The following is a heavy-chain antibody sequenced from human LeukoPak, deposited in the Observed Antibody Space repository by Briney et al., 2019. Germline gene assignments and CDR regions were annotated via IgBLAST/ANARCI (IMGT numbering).Heavy chain of an antibody. CDR3: ARDDWDGSGSYYNVKFDY. CDR1: GFTFSSYS. D-gene: IGHD3-10*01. J-gene: IGHJ4*02. V-gene: IGHV3-48*01. CDR2: ISSSSSTI. Sequence: GGSLRLSCAASGFTFSSYSMNWVRQAPGKGLEWVSYISSSSSTIYYADSVKGRFTTSRDNAKNSLYLQMNSLRAEDTAVYYCARDDWDGSGSYYNVKFDYWGQGTLVTVSS.